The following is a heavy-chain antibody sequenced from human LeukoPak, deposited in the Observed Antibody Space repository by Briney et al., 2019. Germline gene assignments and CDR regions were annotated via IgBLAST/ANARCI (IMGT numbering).Heavy chain of an antibody. D-gene: IGHD6-13*01. Sequence: ASVKVSCKASGGTFSSYAISWVRQAPGQGLGWMGGIIPIFGTANYAQKFHCRVTITTDESTSTAYMELSSLRSEDTAVYYCARGVQRRSAGFDYWGQGTLVTVSS. CDR1: GGTFSSYA. CDR2: IIPIFGTA. CDR3: ARGVQRRSAGFDY. V-gene: IGHV1-69*05. J-gene: IGHJ4*02.